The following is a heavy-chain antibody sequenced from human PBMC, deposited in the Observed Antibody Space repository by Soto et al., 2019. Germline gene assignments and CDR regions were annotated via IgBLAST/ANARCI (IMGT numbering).Heavy chain of an antibody. Sequence: QVQLVQSGAEVKKPGSSVKVSCKASGGTFSSYTISWMRQAPGQGLEWMGRIIPILGIANYAQKFQGRVTITADKSTSTAYMELSSLRSEDTAVYYCARVLTTVTKNYYYMDVWGKGTTVTVSS. D-gene: IGHD4-17*01. CDR1: GGTFSSYT. CDR3: ARVLTTVTKNYYYMDV. CDR2: IIPILGIA. J-gene: IGHJ6*03. V-gene: IGHV1-69*02.